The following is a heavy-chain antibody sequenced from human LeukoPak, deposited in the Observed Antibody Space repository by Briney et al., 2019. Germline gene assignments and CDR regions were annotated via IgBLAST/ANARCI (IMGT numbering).Heavy chain of an antibody. CDR1: GYTFTSYG. D-gene: IGHD3-22*01. J-gene: IGHJ3*02. V-gene: IGHV1-18*01. CDR2: ISAYNGNT. Sequence: ASVKVSCKASGYTFTSYGISWVRQAPGQGLEWMGWISAYNGNTNYAQKLQGRVTMTTDTSTSTAYMELRSLRSDDTAVYYCARDSSGYSNDAFGIWGQGTMVTVSS. CDR3: ARDSSGYSNDAFGI.